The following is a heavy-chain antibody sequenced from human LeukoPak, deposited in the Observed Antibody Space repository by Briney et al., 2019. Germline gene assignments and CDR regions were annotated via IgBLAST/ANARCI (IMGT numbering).Heavy chain of an antibody. D-gene: IGHD3-3*01. V-gene: IGHV3-48*04. CDR2: ISGSSIGSTTII. J-gene: IGHJ4*02. Sequence: PGGSLRLSCEFSGVIFSTYAMNWVRQAPGEGVEGSSYISGSSIGSTTIIPYADSVTGPFTISRDNAKNSLHLQMDSLSAEDTAVYYCARDFWSGYYTEDWGQGALVTVSS. CDR1: GVIFSTYA. CDR3: ARDFWSGYYTED.